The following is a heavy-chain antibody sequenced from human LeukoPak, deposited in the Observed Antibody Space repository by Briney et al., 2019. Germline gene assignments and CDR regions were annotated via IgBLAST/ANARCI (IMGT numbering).Heavy chain of an antibody. J-gene: IGHJ4*02. CDR3: QSRFLEWLLDY. CDR2: IYYSGST. Sequence: SETLSLTCTVSGGSISSGGYYWSWIRQHPGKGLEWIGYIYYSGSTYYNPSLKSRVTISVDTSKNQFSLKLSSVTAADTAIYYCQSRFLEWLLDYWGQGTLVTVSS. D-gene: IGHD3-3*01. V-gene: IGHV4-31*08. CDR1: GGSISSGGYY.